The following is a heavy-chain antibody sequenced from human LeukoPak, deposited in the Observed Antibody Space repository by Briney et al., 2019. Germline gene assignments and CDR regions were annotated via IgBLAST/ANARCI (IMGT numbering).Heavy chain of an antibody. Sequence: GGSLRLSCAASGFTLSSYSMNWVRQAPGKGLEWVSSISSSSSYIYYADSVKGRFTISRDNAKNSLYLQMNSLRAEDTAVYYCASRSINWYRGNNWFDPWGQGTLVTVSS. J-gene: IGHJ5*02. CDR2: ISSSSSYI. D-gene: IGHD6-13*01. CDR3: ASRSINWYRGNNWFDP. V-gene: IGHV3-21*01. CDR1: GFTLSSYS.